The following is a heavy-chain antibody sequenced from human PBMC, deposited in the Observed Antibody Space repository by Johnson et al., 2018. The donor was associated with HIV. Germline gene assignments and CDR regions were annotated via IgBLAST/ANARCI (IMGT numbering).Heavy chain of an antibody. CDR3: ATVWRNEGRHAFDI. CDR1: GFTFDDYA. CDR2: SSWNSGSI. J-gene: IGHJ3*02. V-gene: IGHV3-9*01. D-gene: IGHD1-1*01. Sequence: VQLVESGGGLIQPGGSLRLSCAASGFTFDDYAMHWVRQAPGKGLEWVSGSSWNSGSIGYAASVKGRFTISRNNAKNSLYLQMNSLRAEDTAVYFCATVWRNEGRHAFDIWGQGTMVTVSS.